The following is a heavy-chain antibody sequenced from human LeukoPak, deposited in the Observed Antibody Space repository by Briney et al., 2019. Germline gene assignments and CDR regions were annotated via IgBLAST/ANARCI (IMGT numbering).Heavy chain of an antibody. J-gene: IGHJ4*02. CDR2: INHSGYT. V-gene: IGHV4-34*01. CDR1: GVPFSNYY. Sequence: SETLSLTCAVSGVPFSNYYWSWVRQSPRQGLEWIREINHSGYTNYNLSLKSRVTMSIDTSKNQFSLILTSVTAADAGVYYCTRAVAGHPDWGQGTLVTVSS. CDR3: TRAVAGHPD. D-gene: IGHD6-19*01.